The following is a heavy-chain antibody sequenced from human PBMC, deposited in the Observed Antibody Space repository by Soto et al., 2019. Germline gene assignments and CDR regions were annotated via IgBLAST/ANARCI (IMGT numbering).Heavy chain of an antibody. J-gene: IGHJ4*02. Sequence: QVQLVQSGAEVKKPGASVKVSCKASGYTFTSYAMHWVRQAPGQRLEWMGWNNAGNGNTKYSQKSQGRVTITRDTSASTAYMELSSLRSEGTAVYYCARDYDSSGYYYNGFDYWGQGTLVTVSS. CDR3: ARDYDSSGYYYNGFDY. CDR2: NNAGNGNT. CDR1: GYTFTSYA. V-gene: IGHV1-3*01. D-gene: IGHD3-22*01.